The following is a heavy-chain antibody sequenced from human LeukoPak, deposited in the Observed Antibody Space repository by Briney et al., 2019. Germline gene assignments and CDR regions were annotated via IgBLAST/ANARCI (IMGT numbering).Heavy chain of an antibody. CDR2: ISSSSSTI. CDR1: GCTFSSYS. D-gene: IGHD6-19*01. Sequence: GGSLRLSCAASGCTFSSYSMNWVRQAPGKGLEWVSYISSSSSTIYYADSVKGRFTISRDNAKNSLYLQMNSLRAEDTAVYYCAREYSSGWYGTHFDYWGQGTLVTVSS. J-gene: IGHJ4*02. CDR3: AREYSSGWYGTHFDY. V-gene: IGHV3-48*01.